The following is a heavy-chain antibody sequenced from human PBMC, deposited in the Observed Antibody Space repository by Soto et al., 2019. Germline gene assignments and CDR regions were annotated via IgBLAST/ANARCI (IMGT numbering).Heavy chain of an antibody. CDR1: GFTFSNAW. CDR2: IKSKTDGGTT. D-gene: IGHD2-15*01. J-gene: IGHJ6*03. CDR3: TTEGVAATYYYYYDIDV. Sequence: EVQLVESGGGLVKPGGSLRLSCAASGFTFSNAWMSWVRQAPGKGLEWVGRIKSKTDGGTTDYAAPVKGRFTISTDDSKNTLYLQINSLKTEDTTVYYCTTEGVAATYYYYYDIDVWGKGTTVTVSS. V-gene: IGHV3-15*01.